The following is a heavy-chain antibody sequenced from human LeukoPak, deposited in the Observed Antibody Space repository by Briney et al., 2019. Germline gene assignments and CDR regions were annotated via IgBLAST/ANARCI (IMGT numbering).Heavy chain of an antibody. CDR3: ARDEGTGPWDL. CDR1: GGSISSGGYY. V-gene: IGHV4-30-2*01. Sequence: PSETLSLTCTVSGGSISSGGYYWSWIRQPPGKGLEWIGYIYHSGSTYYNPSLKSRVTISVDRSKNQFSLKLSSVTAADTAVYYCARDEGTGPWDLWGQGTLVTVSS. CDR2: IYHSGST. J-gene: IGHJ4*02. D-gene: IGHD3/OR15-3a*01.